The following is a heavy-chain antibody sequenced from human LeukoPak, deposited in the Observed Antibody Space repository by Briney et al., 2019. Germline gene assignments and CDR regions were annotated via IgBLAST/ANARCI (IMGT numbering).Heavy chain of an antibody. V-gene: IGHV4-59*11. CDR3: ARAPQGSLYGSLDY. Sequence: SETLSLTCTVSGGSISSHYWSWIRQPPGKGLEWVGYIYYSGSTNYNPSLTSRVTISVDPSKNQFSLKLSSVTAADTAVYYCARAPQGSLYGSLDYWGQGTLVTVSS. CDR2: IYYSGST. J-gene: IGHJ4*02. D-gene: IGHD3-10*01. CDR1: GGSISSHY.